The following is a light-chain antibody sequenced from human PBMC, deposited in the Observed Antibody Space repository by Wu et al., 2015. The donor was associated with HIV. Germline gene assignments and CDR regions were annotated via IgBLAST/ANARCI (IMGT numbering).Light chain of an antibody. CDR3: QQYYSYPRT. J-gene: IGKJ1*01. CDR1: QGISSY. Sequence: IRITQSPSSLSASTGDRVTITCRASQGISSYLAWYQQKPGKAPKLLIHAASTLQSGVPSRFSGSGSGTDFTLTISCLQSEDFATYYCQQYYSYPRTFGQGTKVEIK. V-gene: IGKV1-8*01. CDR2: AAS.